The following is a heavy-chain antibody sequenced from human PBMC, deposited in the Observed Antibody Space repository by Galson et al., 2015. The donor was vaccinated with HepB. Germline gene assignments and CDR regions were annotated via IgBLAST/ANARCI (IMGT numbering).Heavy chain of an antibody. V-gene: IGHV3-48*04. Sequence: SLRLSCAASGFTFSSYSINWVRQAPGKGLEWVSYISSSSNTIYYADSVKGRFTISRDNAKNSLYLQLNSLRAEDTAVYYCFCSGGTCYGAWGQGTLVTVSS. J-gene: IGHJ5*02. CDR1: GFTFSSYS. CDR3: FCSGGTCYGA. CDR2: ISSSSNTI. D-gene: IGHD2-15*01.